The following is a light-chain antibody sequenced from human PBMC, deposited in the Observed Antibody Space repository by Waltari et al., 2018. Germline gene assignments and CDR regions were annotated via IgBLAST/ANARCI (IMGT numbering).Light chain of an antibody. CDR3: QQYNNYPIT. V-gene: IGKV1-5*03. J-gene: IGKJ4*01. Sequence: DIQMTQSPATLSASVGDRVTITCRASQSVTTSLAWYQQKPGKAPKLLMYMASSLEGGVPSRFSGSGSGTEFTLTISSLQPDDFATYYCQQYNNYPITFRGGTKVEIK. CDR1: QSVTTS. CDR2: MAS.